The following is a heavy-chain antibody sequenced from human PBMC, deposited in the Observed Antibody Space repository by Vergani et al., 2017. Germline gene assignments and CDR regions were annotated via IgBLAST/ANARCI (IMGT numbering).Heavy chain of an antibody. D-gene: IGHD3-3*01. J-gene: IGHJ5*02. CDR3: ARARKFRFGVVWENWFDP. CDR1: GFTFSSYS. V-gene: IGHV3-21*01. CDR2: ISSSSSYI. Sequence: EVQLVESGGGLVKPGGSLRLSCAASGFTFSSYSMNWVRQAPGKGLEWVSSISSSSSYIYYADSVKGRFTISRDNAKNSLYLQMNSLRAEDTAVYYCARARKFRFGVVWENWFDPWGQGTLVTVSS.